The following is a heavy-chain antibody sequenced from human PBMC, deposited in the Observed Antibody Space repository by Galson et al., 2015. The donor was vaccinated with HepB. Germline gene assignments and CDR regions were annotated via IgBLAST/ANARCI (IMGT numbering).Heavy chain of an antibody. V-gene: IGHV1-18*01. CDR3: ARGALVGVVGGSQNNRFDP. CDR2: ISPYNRDT. D-gene: IGHD2-15*01. Sequence: SVKVSCKASGYTFSTYSITWVRQAPGQGLEWMGWISPYNRDTNSARKFQGRVTMTTDTFTSTAYMELRSLRSDDTAVYYCARGALVGVVGGSQNNRFDPWGQGTLVTVSS. J-gene: IGHJ5*02. CDR1: GYTFSTYS.